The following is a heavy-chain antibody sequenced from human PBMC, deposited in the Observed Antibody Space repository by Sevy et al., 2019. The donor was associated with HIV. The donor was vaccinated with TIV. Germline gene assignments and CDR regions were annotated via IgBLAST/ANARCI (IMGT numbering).Heavy chain of an antibody. CDR2: IYPGNSDT. V-gene: IGHV5-51*01. CDR1: GYAFTTYW. D-gene: IGHD1-1*01. CDR3: VRHGTAGTTMDYFDK. Sequence: GESLKISCKGSGYAFTTYWIGWVRQTPGKGLEWMGIIYPGNSDTRYSPSFQGQVTISADKSIRTAYLQWGRLKASDSAMYYCVRHGTAGTTMDYFDKWGQGTLVTVSS. J-gene: IGHJ4*02.